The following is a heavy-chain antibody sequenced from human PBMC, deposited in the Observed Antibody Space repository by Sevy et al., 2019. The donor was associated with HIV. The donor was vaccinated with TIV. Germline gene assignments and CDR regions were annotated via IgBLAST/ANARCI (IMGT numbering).Heavy chain of an antibody. CDR2: INPNSGGT. Sequence: ASVKVSCKASGYTFTGYYMHWVRQAPGQGLEWMGWINPNSGGTNYAQKFQGRVTMTRDTSISTAYMELSRLRSDDTAVYYCARIRLIAAAGARESYNWFDPWGQGTLVTVSS. CDR3: ARIRLIAAAGARESYNWFDP. J-gene: IGHJ5*02. V-gene: IGHV1-2*02. CDR1: GYTFTGYY. D-gene: IGHD6-13*01.